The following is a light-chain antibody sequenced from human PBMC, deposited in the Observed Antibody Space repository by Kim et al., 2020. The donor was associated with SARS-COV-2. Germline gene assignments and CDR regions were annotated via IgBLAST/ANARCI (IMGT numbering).Light chain of an antibody. J-gene: IGLJ1*01. CDR1: SLRAFY. V-gene: IGLV3-19*01. CDR3: NSRDSTINHLV. Sequence: SSELTQDPAVSVALGQTVRITCQGDSLRAFYASWYQQKPGQAPLLVIYGKNNRPSGIPDRLSGSTSGNTASLTITGAQAEDEADYYCNSRDSTINHLVFG. CDR2: GKN.